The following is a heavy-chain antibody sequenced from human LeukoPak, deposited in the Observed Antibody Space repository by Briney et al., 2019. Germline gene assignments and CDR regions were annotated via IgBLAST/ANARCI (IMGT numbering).Heavy chain of an antibody. CDR1: GYTFTSYA. V-gene: IGHV1-69*05. CDR2: IIPIFGTA. CDR3: ARAIAFDYYYYYMDV. J-gene: IGHJ6*03. D-gene: IGHD3-3*02. Sequence: SVKVSCKASGYTFTSYAISWVRQAPGQGLEWMGRIIPIFGTANYAQKFQGRVTITTDESTSTAYMELSSLRSEDTAVYYCARAIAFDYYYYYMDVWGKGTTVTVSS.